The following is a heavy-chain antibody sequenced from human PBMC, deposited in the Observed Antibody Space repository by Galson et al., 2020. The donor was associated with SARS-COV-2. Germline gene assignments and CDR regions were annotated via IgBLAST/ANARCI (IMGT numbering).Heavy chain of an antibody. V-gene: IGHV4-34*01. Sequence: SETLSLTCAVYGGSFSGYYWSWIRQPPGKGLEWIGEINHSGSTNYNPSLKSRVTISVDTSKNQFSLKLSSVTAADTAVYYCARWYSSSPGGGYDYWGQGTLVTVSS. D-gene: IGHD6-6*01. CDR3: ARWYSSSPGGGYDY. CDR2: INHSGST. J-gene: IGHJ4*02. CDR1: GGSFSGYY.